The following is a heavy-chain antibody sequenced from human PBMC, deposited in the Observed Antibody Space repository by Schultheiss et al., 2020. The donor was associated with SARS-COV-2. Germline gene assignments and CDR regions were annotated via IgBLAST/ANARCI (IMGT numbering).Heavy chain of an antibody. V-gene: IGHV4-59*12. Sequence: SETLSLTCTASGGSISSYYWSWIRQPPGKGLEWIGYIYYSGSTNYNPSLKSRLTISVDTSKNQFSLKLSSVTAADTAVYYCARGWQARRLQPVRWWYFDYGGRGTLVTGSS. CDR3: ARGWQARRLQPVRWWYFDY. J-gene: IGHJ4*02. D-gene: IGHD4-11*01. CDR1: GGSISSYY. CDR2: IYYSGST.